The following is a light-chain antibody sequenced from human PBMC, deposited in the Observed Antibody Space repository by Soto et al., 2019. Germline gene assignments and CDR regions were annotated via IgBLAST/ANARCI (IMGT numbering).Light chain of an antibody. CDR3: QQYGSSLFT. CDR1: QSISSNY. CDR2: GAS. Sequence: EIVLTQSPGTLSLSPGERATLSCRASQSISSNYLAWYQQKPGQAHRLLVYGASSRATGIPDRFSGSGSGTDFTLTISRLEPEDFAVYYCQQYGSSLFTFGPGTKVDFK. J-gene: IGKJ3*01. V-gene: IGKV3-20*01.